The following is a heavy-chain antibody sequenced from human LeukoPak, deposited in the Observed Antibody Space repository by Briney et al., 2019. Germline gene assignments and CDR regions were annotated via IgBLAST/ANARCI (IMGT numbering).Heavy chain of an antibody. V-gene: IGHV3-30*01. D-gene: IGHD2-2*01. CDR1: GFNFSSHA. CDR3: ARDLGYCSSTSCPALDY. J-gene: IGHJ4*02. Sequence: PGGSLRLSCAAPGFNFSSHAMHWVRPAPGKGLEWVAVISYDGSNKYYADSVKGRFTISRDNSKNTLYLQMNSLRAEDTAVYYCARDLGYCSSTSCPALDYWGQGTLVTVSS. CDR2: ISYDGSNK.